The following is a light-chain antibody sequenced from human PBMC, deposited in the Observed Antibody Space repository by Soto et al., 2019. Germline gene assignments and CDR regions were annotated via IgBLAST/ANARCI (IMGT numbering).Light chain of an antibody. CDR2: QVN. Sequence: QSALTQPASVSGSPGQSITISCTGNNSAVGGYDYVSWYQHYPGKAPKLLIYQVNNRPSGVSSRFSGSKSGNTASLTFSGLQAEAEADYYCSSLTSSNTWVFGGGTKLTVL. J-gene: IGLJ3*02. V-gene: IGLV2-14*01. CDR3: SSLTSSNTWV. CDR1: NSAVGGYDY.